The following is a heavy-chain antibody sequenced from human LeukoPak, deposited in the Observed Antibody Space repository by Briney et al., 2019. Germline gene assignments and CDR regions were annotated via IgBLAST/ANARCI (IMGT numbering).Heavy chain of an antibody. CDR1: GGSISSYY. CDR2: IYYSGST. CDR3: ARAHSSGWYTFWFDP. D-gene: IGHD6-19*01. J-gene: IGHJ5*02. Sequence: KSSETLSLTCTVSGGSISSYYWSWIRQPPGKGLEWIGYIYYSGSTNYNPSLKSRVTISVDTSKNQFSLKLSSVTAADTAVYYCARAHSSGWYTFWFDPWGQGTLVTVSS. V-gene: IGHV4-59*01.